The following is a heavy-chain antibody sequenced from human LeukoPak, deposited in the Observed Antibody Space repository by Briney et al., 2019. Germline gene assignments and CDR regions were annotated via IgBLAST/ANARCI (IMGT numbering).Heavy chain of an antibody. CDR3: ARGGRPYQLLYSFDY. CDR2: INHNGNVN. V-gene: IGHV3-7*03. J-gene: IGHJ4*02. Sequence: GGSLRLSCAASGFTLSSYWMNWARQAPGKGLEWVASINHNGNVNYYVDSVKGRFTISRDNAKNSLYLQMSNLRAEDTAVYYCARGGRPYQLLYSFDYWGQGTLVTVSS. D-gene: IGHD2-2*01. CDR1: GFTLSSYW.